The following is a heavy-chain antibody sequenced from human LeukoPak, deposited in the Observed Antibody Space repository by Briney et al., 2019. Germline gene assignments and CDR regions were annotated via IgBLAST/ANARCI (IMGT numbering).Heavy chain of an antibody. CDR2: MNPNSGNT. CDR1: GYTFTSYD. Sequence: ASVKVSCKASGYTFTSYDINWVRQATGQGLEWMGWMNPNSGNTGYAQKFQGRVTMTRNTSISTAYMELSSLRSEDTAVYYCARGFSKKKLELLRLYYHYYYMDVWGKGTTVTVPS. D-gene: IGHD1-7*01. V-gene: IGHV1-8*01. J-gene: IGHJ6*03. CDR3: ARGFSKKKLELLRLYYHYYYMDV.